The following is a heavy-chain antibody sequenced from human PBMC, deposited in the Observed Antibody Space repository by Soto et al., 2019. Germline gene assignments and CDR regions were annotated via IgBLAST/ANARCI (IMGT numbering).Heavy chain of an antibody. CDR3: ARLVVAEAGTGYGWFDP. CDR1: GGSISSSRYY. J-gene: IGHJ5*02. V-gene: IGHV4-39*01. CDR2: IYYSGST. D-gene: IGHD6-13*01. Sequence: PXQGLSVPCTVSGGSISSSRYYWGWIRQPPGKGLEWIVSIYYSGSTYYNPSLKSRVTISVDTSKNQFSLKLSSVTAADTAVYYCARLVVAEAGTGYGWFDPWGQGTLVTVSS.